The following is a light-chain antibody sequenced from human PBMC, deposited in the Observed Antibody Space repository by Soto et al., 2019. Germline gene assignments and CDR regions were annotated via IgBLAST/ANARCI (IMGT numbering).Light chain of an antibody. V-gene: IGKV1-39*01. CDR2: GAT. J-gene: IGKJ2*01. Sequence: DIPMTQSPSSLSASVGDRATITCRASQVISNYLNWYQQKPGKAPNLLIYGATSLQSGVPSRFSGSGSGTDFTLTISSVQPEDFATYYCQQSYSTLLYTFGQGTELEIK. CDR3: QQSYSTLLYT. CDR1: QVISNY.